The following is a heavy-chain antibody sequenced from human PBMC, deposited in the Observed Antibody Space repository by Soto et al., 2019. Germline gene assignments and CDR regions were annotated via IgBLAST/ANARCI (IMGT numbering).Heavy chain of an antibody. J-gene: IGHJ4*02. CDR2: IKQDGSEK. D-gene: IGHD1-26*01. CDR3: ARVSRWELPNFDY. Sequence: GGSLILSCAASGFTFSSYAMSWVRKAPGKGLEWVANIKQDGSEKYYVDSVKGRFTISRDNAKNSLYLQMNSLRAEDTAVYYCARVSRWELPNFDYWGQGTLVTVSS. V-gene: IGHV3-7*01. CDR1: GFTFSSYA.